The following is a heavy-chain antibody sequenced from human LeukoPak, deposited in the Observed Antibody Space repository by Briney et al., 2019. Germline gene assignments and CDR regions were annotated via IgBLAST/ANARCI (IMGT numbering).Heavy chain of an antibody. CDR2: TKPDGTAE. Sequence: PGGSLRLSCAASGFTFRNYWMGWVRQAPGKGLEWVANTKPDGTAEYYADSVRGRFTTSRDNANNFLYLQMNSLRGEDTAVYYCARGPGIAVAPLQHWGQGTLVTVSS. CDR3: ARGPGIAVAPLQH. V-gene: IGHV3-7*01. J-gene: IGHJ1*01. CDR1: GFTFRNYW. D-gene: IGHD6-19*01.